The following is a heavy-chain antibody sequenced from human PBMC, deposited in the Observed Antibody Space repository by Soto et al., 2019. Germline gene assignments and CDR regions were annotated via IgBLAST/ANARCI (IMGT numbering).Heavy chain of an antibody. CDR3: LGFVVVTAIIGY. J-gene: IGHJ4*02. CDR1: GFTFSSYS. CDR2: ISSSSSTI. V-gene: IGHV3-48*02. D-gene: IGHD2-21*02. Sequence: GGSLRLSCAASGFTFSSYSMNWVRQAPGRGLEWVSYISSSSSTIYYAVSVKGRFTISRDNAKNSLYLQMNSLRDEDTAVYYCLGFVVVTAIIGYWGQGTLVTVSS.